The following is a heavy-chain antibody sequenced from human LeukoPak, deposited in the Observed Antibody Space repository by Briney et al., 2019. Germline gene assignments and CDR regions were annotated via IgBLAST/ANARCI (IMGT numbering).Heavy chain of an antibody. D-gene: IGHD3-10*01. J-gene: IGHJ5*01. CDR1: GFTFSSYG. CDR3: ARGGSGLLWFDY. Sequence: GGSLRLSCAASGFTFSSYGMHWVRQAPGKGLEWVAVIWYDGSNKYYADSVKGRFTISRDNSKNTLYLQMNSLRAEDTAVYYCARGGSGLLWFDYWGQGNLVTVSS. V-gene: IGHV3-33*01. CDR2: IWYDGSNK.